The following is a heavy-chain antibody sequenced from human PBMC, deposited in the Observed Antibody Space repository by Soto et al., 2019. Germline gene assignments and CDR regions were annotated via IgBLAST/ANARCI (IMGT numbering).Heavy chain of an antibody. D-gene: IGHD4-17*01. V-gene: IGHV3-30-3*01. Sequence: QVQLVESGGGVVQPGRSLRLSCAASGFTFSSYAMHWVRQAPGKGLEWVAVISYDGSNKYYADSVKGRFTISRDNSKNTVYRQMDSLIAEDTAVYYCTRDYGGVWGQGTLVTVSS. CDR1: GFTFSSYA. J-gene: IGHJ4*02. CDR2: ISYDGSNK. CDR3: TRDYGGV.